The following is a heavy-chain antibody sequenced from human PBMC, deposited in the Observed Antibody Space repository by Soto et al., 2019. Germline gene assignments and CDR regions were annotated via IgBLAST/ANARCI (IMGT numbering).Heavy chain of an antibody. D-gene: IGHD2-21*02. J-gene: IGHJ4*02. V-gene: IGHV1-69*02. CDR3: ARGDIHCGGDCYLEP. CDR2: IIPILGIA. Sequence: QVQLVQSGAEVKKPGSSVKVSCKASGGTFSSYTISWVRQAPGQGLEWMGRIIPILGIANYAQKFQGRVTFTADKSTHTAYMELSSLRAEDTAVYYCARGDIHCGGDCYLEPWGPGTLVTVSS. CDR1: GGTFSSYT.